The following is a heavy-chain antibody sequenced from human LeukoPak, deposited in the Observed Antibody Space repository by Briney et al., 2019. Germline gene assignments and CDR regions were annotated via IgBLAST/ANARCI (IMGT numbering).Heavy chain of an antibody. CDR1: GGSISSGDYY. CDR3: AREMRVCTSISCPPYYFDY. Sequence: SETLSLTCTVSGGSISSGDYYWSWIRQPPGKGLEWIGYIYYSGSTYYNPSLKSRVTISVDTSKNQFSLKLSSVTAADTAVYYCAREMRVCTSISCPPYYFDYWGQGTLVTVSS. CDR2: IYYSGST. D-gene: IGHD2-2*01. J-gene: IGHJ4*02. V-gene: IGHV4-30-4*01.